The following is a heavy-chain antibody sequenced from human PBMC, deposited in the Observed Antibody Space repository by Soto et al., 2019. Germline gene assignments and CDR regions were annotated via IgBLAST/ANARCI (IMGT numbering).Heavy chain of an antibody. Sequence: GGSLRLSCAASGFTFDDYAMHWVRQAPGKGLEWVSGISWNSDNIDYADSVKGRFTISRDNAKNSLYLQMNSLRPEDTALYYCAKSVASYIVVVPTSMGFDYWGQGTLVTASS. J-gene: IGHJ4*02. CDR1: GFTFDDYA. V-gene: IGHV3-9*01. D-gene: IGHD2-2*01. CDR2: ISWNSDNI. CDR3: AKSVASYIVVVPTSMGFDY.